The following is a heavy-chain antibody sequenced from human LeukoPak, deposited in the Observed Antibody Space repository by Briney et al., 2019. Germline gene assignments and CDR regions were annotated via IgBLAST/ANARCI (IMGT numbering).Heavy chain of an antibody. CDR2: INGSGGST. CDR1: GFTFSSYA. D-gene: IGHD5-18*01. V-gene: IGHV3-23*01. J-gene: IGHJ3*02. Sequence: GGSLRLSCAASGFTFSSYAMSWVRQAPGKGLEWVSDINGSGGSTYYADSVKARFTISRDNSKNTLYLQMNSLRAEDTAIYYCAKERIQLWLTLTTDAFDIWGQGTMVTVSS. CDR3: AKERIQLWLTLTTDAFDI.